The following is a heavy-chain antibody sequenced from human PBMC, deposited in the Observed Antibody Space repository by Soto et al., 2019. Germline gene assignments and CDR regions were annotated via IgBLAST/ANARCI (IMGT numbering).Heavy chain of an antibody. CDR3: ARDEEVEAVAGIGGVVGNYYGMDV. CDR2: IWYDGSNK. CDR1: GFTFSSYG. V-gene: IGHV3-33*01. D-gene: IGHD6-19*01. Sequence: QVQLVESGGGVVQPGRSLRLSCAASGFTFSSYGMHWVRQAPGKGLEWVAVIWYDGSNKYYADSVKGRFTISRDNSKNTLYLQMNSLRAEDTAVYYCARDEEVEAVAGIGGVVGNYYGMDVWGQGTTVTVSS. J-gene: IGHJ6*02.